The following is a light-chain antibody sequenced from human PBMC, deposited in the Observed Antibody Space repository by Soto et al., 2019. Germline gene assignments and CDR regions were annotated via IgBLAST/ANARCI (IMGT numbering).Light chain of an antibody. Sequence: DIQLTQSPSALSASVGDRVTITCQASEDINNYLNWYQQSPGKAPKLLIYDASDLETGVPSRFRGSVSGSDFTFTINNVQPEDVAPYFCQHYHTLPPELTFGQGTRLEI. V-gene: IGKV1-33*01. J-gene: IGKJ5*01. CDR3: QHYHTLPPELT. CDR1: EDINNY. CDR2: DAS.